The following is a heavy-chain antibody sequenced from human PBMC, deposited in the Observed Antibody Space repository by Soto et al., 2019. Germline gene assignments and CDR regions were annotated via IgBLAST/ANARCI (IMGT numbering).Heavy chain of an antibody. Sequence: ASVKVSCKASGDTFTDYYIYSMRQAPGQGLEWMGWINPDSGDTHYAQDFEGRVTMTRDTSTSTAYMELNSLKSDDTAAYFCARGRSFLLSPFDLWGQGTLVTVSS. V-gene: IGHV1-2*02. CDR3: ARGRSFLLSPFDL. D-gene: IGHD3-3*01. CDR2: INPDSGDT. CDR1: GDTFTDYY. J-gene: IGHJ4*02.